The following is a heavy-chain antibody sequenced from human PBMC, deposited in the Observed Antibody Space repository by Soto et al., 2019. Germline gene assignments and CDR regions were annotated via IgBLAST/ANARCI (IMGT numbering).Heavy chain of an antibody. V-gene: IGHV3-33*01. D-gene: IGHD6-6*01. CDR3: ARESREYSSCLDY. CDR2: IWYDGSSK. Sequence: GGSLRLSCAASGFTFSSFGMNWVRQAPGKGLEWVAVIWYDGSSKYYADSVKGRFTISRDNSKNTLYLQMNSLRAEDTAVYYCARESREYSSCLDYWGQGTLVTVSS. J-gene: IGHJ4*02. CDR1: GFTFSSFG.